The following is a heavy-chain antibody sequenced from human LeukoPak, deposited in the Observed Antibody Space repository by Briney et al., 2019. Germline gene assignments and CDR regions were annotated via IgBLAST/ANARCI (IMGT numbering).Heavy chain of an antibody. D-gene: IGHD3-10*01. V-gene: IGHV4-34*01. CDR2: TNHSGST. J-gene: IGHJ5*02. Sequence: TSETLSLTCAVYGGALRGYYWSWIRQRPGKGLGWIGATNHSGSTNYNPSLKSRVTISVDTSKNQFSLKLSSVTAADTAVYCCARGLRGSVSPGRWFDPWGQGTLVTVSS. CDR1: GGALRGYY. CDR3: ARGLRGSVSPGRWFDP.